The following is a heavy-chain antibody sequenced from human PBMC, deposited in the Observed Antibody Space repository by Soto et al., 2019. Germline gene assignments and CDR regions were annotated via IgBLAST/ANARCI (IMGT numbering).Heavy chain of an antibody. D-gene: IGHD1-1*01. CDR1: GYAFTTYG. V-gene: IGHV1-18*01. Sequence: QVHLVQTGAEVKKPGASVKVSCKGSGYAFTTYGITWVRQAPGQGLEWMGWISAHNGNTKYAQKLQGRATVTRDTSTSTAYMELRSLRSDDTAVYYCARGRYGDYWGQGALVTVSS. CDR2: ISAHNGNT. CDR3: ARGRYGDY. J-gene: IGHJ4*02.